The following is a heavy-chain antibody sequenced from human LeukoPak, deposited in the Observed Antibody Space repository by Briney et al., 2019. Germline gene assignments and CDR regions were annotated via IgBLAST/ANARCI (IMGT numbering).Heavy chain of an antibody. CDR2: ISGSGGST. D-gene: IGHD3-22*01. Sequence: GGSPRLSCAASGFTFRRYAMSWVRQAPGKGLEWVSAISGSGGSTYYADSVKGRFTISRDNSKNTLYLQMNSLRAQDTAVYYCAKGYYYDTSDYYPFFPSDYWGQGTLVTVSS. CDR1: GFTFRRYA. V-gene: IGHV3-23*01. CDR3: AKGYYYDTSDYYPFFPSDY. J-gene: IGHJ4*02.